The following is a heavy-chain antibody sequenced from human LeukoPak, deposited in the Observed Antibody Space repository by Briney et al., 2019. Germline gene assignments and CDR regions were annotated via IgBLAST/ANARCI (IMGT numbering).Heavy chain of an antibody. CDR2: IYHSGTT. CDR3: ARQGGSYYGY. Sequence: SETLSLTCAVSGYSISSGYYWGWIRQPPGKGLEWIGNIYHSGTTYYNPSLKSRVTISVDTSKNQFSLKMTSVTAADTAVNYCARQGGSYYGYWGQGTLVTVSS. CDR1: GYSISSGYY. D-gene: IGHD1-26*01. V-gene: IGHV4-38-2*01. J-gene: IGHJ4*02.